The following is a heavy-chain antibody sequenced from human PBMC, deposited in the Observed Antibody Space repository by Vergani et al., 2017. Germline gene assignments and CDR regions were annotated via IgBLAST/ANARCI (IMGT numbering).Heavy chain of an antibody. D-gene: IGHD3-10*01. CDR2: INPNSGGT. J-gene: IGHJ5*02. Sequence: QVQLVQSGAEVKKPGASVKVSCKASGYTFTGYYMHWVRQAPGQGLEWMGWINPNSGGTNYAQKFQGRVTMTRDTSISTAYMELSRLRSDDTAVYYCARDFYYGSGSHNCFDPWAREPWSPSPQ. CDR1: GYTFTGYY. CDR3: ARDFYYGSGSHNCFDP. V-gene: IGHV1-2*02.